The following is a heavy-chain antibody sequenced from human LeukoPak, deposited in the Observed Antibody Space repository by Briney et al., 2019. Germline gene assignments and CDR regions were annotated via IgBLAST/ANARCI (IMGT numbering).Heavy chain of an antibody. D-gene: IGHD3-9*01. J-gene: IGHJ4*02. Sequence: SETLSLTCTVSGGSISSYYWSWIRQPPGKGLEWIGYIYYSGSTNYNPSLKSRVTISVDTSKNQFSLKLSSVTAADTAVYYCARGYFDLLLSGWGQGTLVTVSS. CDR1: GGSISSYY. CDR3: ARGYFDLLLSG. V-gene: IGHV4-59*01. CDR2: IYYSGST.